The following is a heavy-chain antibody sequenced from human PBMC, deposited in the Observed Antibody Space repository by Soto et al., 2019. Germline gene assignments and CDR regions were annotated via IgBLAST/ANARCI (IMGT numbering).Heavy chain of an antibody. Sequence: EVQLVESGGGLVKPGGSLRLSCAASGFTFSNDWMSWVRQAPGKGLEWVGGIKSKTDGGTTDYAAPVKGRFTISRDDSKNTLYLQMNSLKTEDTAVYYCTTAESAVTTTDAFDIWGQGTMVTVSS. D-gene: IGHD4-17*01. V-gene: IGHV3-15*01. CDR2: IKSKTDGGTT. J-gene: IGHJ3*02. CDR3: TTAESAVTTTDAFDI. CDR1: GFTFSNDW.